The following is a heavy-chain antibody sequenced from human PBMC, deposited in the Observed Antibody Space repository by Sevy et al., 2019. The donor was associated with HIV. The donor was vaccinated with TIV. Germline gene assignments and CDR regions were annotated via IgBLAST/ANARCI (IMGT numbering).Heavy chain of an antibody. Sequence: ASVKVSCKASGGTFSSYAISWVRQAPGQGLEWMGGIIPILGIANYAQKFQGRVTITADKSTSTAYMELSSLRSEDTAVYYCARWGYCSSTSCYRPRGFDYWGLGTLVTVSS. CDR3: ARWGYCSSTSCYRPRGFDY. CDR2: IIPILGIA. D-gene: IGHD2-2*02. V-gene: IGHV1-69*10. J-gene: IGHJ4*02. CDR1: GGTFSSYA.